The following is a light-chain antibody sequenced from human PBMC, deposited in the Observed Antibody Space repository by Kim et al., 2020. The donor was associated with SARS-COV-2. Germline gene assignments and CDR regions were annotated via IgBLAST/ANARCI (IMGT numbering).Light chain of an antibody. CDR2: DVS. J-gene: IGLJ3*02. CDR3: SSYTSSSTLWV. CDR1: SSDVGGYNY. Sequence: QSALTQPASVSGSPGQSITISCTGTSSDVGGYNYVSWYQQHPGKAPKLMIYDVSKRPSGVSNCFSGSKSGNTASLTISGLQAEDEADYYCSSYTSSSTLWVFGGGTQLTVL. V-gene: IGLV2-14*01.